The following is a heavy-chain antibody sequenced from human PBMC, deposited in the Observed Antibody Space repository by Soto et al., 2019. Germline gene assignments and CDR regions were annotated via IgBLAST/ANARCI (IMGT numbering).Heavy chain of an antibody. CDR1: SGSVSSGGYF. D-gene: IGHD2-2*01. Sequence: SETLSLTCTVSSGSVSSGGYFWSWIRQLPGKGLEWIGYIYHTGSTFYNPSLKSRVTISLDTSKSQFSLRLTSVTAADTAMYFFAGSSARYMFDYWGPGTLVTVSS. V-gene: IGHV4-31*03. J-gene: IGHJ4*02. CDR3: AGSSARYMFDY. CDR2: IYHTGST.